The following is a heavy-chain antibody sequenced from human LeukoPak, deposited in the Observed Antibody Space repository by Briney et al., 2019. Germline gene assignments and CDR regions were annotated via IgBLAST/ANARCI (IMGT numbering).Heavy chain of an antibody. D-gene: IGHD3-10*01. V-gene: IGHV4-34*01. J-gene: IGHJ4*02. CDR1: GGSFSAFH. CDR3: ASRPFLYGFRTYFDN. Sequence: SETLSLTCAVYGGSFSAFHRNWIRQSPAKGLEWLGEMKQSGTPRYNPSLQSRVTISVDKSKNQFSLNVRSVTAADTAVYYCASRPFLYGFRTYFDNWAQGTPVTVSS. CDR2: MKQSGTP.